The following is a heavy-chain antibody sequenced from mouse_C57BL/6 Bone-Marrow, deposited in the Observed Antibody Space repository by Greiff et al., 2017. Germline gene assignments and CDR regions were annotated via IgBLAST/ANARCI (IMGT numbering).Heavy chain of an antibody. CDR1: GYTFTDYY. Sequence: QVQLKESGAELVRPGASVTLSCKASGYTFTDYYINWVKQRPGQGLEWIARVYPGSGNTYYNEKFKGTATLTAEKSSSTAYVQLSSLASEYAAVYFCARAHSFDYWDQGTTPTVTS. CDR2: VYPGSGNT. CDR3: ARAHSFDY. V-gene: IGHV1-76*01. J-gene: IGHJ2*01.